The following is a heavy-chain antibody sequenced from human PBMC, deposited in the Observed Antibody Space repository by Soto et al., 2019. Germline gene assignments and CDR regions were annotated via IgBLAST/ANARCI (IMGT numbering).Heavy chain of an antibody. CDR1: GYSCTSYW. J-gene: IGHJ6*03. D-gene: IGHD6-6*01. V-gene: IGHV5-51*01. Sequence: GESLKISCKGSGYSCTSYWIGWVRQMPGKGLEWMGIIYPGDSDTRYSPSFQGQVTISADKSISTAYLQWSSLRASDTAMYYCARGKSEYSSSPYDMDVWGKGTTVTV. CDR2: IYPGDSDT. CDR3: ARGKSEYSSSPYDMDV.